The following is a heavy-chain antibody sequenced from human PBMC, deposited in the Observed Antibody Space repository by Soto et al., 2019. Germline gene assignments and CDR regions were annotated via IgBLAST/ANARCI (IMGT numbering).Heavy chain of an antibody. CDR3: ARGGVDYYDSSGYYFSPYYFDY. D-gene: IGHD3-22*01. Sequence: QLQLQESGSGLVKRSQTLSLTCAVSGGSISSGGDSWSWIRQPPGKGQEWIGYIYHSGSTYYNPSLKSRVTISVDRSKNQFSLKLSSVTAADTAVYYCARGGVDYYDSSGYYFSPYYFDYWGQGTLVTVSS. V-gene: IGHV4-30-2*01. CDR1: GGSISSGGDS. J-gene: IGHJ4*02. CDR2: IYHSGST.